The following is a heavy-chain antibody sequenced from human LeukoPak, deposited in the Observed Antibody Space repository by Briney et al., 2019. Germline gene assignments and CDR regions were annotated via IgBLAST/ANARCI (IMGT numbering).Heavy chain of an antibody. V-gene: IGHV4-59*01. CDR2: IYYSGST. D-gene: IGHD5-12*01. Sequence: SETLSLTCIVSGDSISSYYWSWIRQPPGKGLEWIGYIYYSGSTNYNPSLKSRVTISVDTSKKRFSLKLSSVTAADTAVYYCARLSGYDWESSYDYWGQGTLVTVSS. J-gene: IGHJ4*02. CDR1: GDSISSYY. CDR3: ARLSGYDWESSYDY.